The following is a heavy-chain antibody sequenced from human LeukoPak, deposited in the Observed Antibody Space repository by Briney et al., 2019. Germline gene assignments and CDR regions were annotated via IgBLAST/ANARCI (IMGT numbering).Heavy chain of an antibody. CDR2: IYYSGST. CDR1: GGSISRGGYY. V-gene: IGHV4-31*03. Sequence: SETLSLTCTVSGGSISRGGYYWSWIRQHPGKGLEWIGYIYYSGSTYYNPSLKSRVTISVDTSKNQFSLKLTSVTAADTAVYYCARLYYYYGMDVWGQGTTVTVSS. J-gene: IGHJ6*02. CDR3: ARLYYYYGMDV.